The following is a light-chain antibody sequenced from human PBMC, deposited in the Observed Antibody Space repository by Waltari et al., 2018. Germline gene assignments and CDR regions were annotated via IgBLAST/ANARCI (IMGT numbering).Light chain of an antibody. V-gene: IGKV3-11*01. J-gene: IGKJ4*01. CDR2: DAS. CDR1: QSVSSY. CDR3: QQRSSWPLT. Sequence: DILLTQSPATLSLSPGARATLSCRASQSVSSYLAWYQQKPGQAPRLLIYDASTRAGGVPARFSGSGSGTDFTLTISSLEPEDFAVYYCQQRSSWPLTFGGGTKVEIK.